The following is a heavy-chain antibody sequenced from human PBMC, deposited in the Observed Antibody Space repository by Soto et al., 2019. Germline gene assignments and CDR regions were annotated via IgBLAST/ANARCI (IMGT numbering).Heavy chain of an antibody. CDR2: MSPNNGHT. Sequence: QVQLMQSGPEVKKPGASVKVSCKASGYPFTVFGISWVRQAPGQGLEWMGWMSPNNGHTNYAQKLQGRVTMTPDTSTSTAYMELRSLRSDDTAVYYCARDPGGARGFDFWGQGNLVTVSS. CDR1: GYPFTVFG. CDR3: ARDPGGARGFDF. J-gene: IGHJ5*01. D-gene: IGHD3-10*01. V-gene: IGHV1-18*01.